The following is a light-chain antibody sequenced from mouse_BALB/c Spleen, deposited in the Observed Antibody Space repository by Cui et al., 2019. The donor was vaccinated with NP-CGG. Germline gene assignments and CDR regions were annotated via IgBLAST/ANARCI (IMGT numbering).Light chain of an antibody. Sequence: QAFLTQESSITTSPYETVTLTCRSSTGAVTTSNYANWVQEKPDHLFTGLIGGTNNRAPGVPARFSGSLIGDKAALTITGAQTEDEAIYFCALWYSNHWVFGGGTNLTVL. V-gene: IGLV1*01. CDR1: TGAVTTSNY. CDR2: GTN. CDR3: ALWYSNHWV. J-gene: IGLJ1*01.